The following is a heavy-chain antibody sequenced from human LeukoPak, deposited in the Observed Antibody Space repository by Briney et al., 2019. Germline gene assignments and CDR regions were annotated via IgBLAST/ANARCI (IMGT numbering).Heavy chain of an antibody. D-gene: IGHD2-2*01. J-gene: IGHJ4*02. V-gene: IGHV4-59*01. Sequence: SSETLSLTCTVSGGSISSYYWSWIRQPPGKGLEWIGYIYYSGSTNYNPSLKSRDTISVDTSKNQFSLKLSSVTAADTAVYYCARAGSRIVVVPAAMGSVVGSVGYFDYWGQGTLVTVSS. CDR2: IYYSGST. CDR3: ARAGSRIVVVPAAMGSVVGSVGYFDY. CDR1: GGSISSYY.